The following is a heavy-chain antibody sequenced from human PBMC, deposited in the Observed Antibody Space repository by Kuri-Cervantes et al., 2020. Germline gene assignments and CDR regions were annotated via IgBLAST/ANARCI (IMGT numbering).Heavy chain of an antibody. Sequence: GSLRLSCTVSGGSISSSSYYWGWIRQPPGKGLEWIGSIYYSGSTYYNPSLKSRVTISVDTSKNQFSLKLSSVTAADTAVYYCARGYYGSGSLRVYYYYGMDVWGQGTTVTVSS. CDR1: GGSISSSSYY. V-gene: IGHV4-39*01. CDR3: ARGYYGSGSLRVYYYYGMDV. D-gene: IGHD3-10*01. J-gene: IGHJ6*02. CDR2: IYYSGST.